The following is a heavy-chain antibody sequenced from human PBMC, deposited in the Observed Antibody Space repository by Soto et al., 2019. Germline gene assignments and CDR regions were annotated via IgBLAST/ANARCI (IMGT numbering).Heavy chain of an antibody. J-gene: IGHJ3*02. V-gene: IGHV4-39*01. D-gene: IGHD3-10*01. CDR2: ICYSGST. CDR3: ASPSGTMVRGVIISDAVDI. CDR1: GASIVSTTYY. Sequence: PSGTRYSTWTVPGASIVSTTYYGCAIRQRRGKGLEWIGSICYSGSTYYNPSLKSRVTISVDTSKNQFSLKLSSATAADTAVYYCASPSGTMVRGVIISDAVDIWGKGTMVT.